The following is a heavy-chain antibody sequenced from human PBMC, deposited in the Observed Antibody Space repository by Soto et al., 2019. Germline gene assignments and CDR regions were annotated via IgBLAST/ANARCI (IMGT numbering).Heavy chain of an antibody. CDR1: GFTVSSNY. D-gene: IGHD6-19*01. J-gene: IGHJ3*02. CDR2: IYSGGST. Sequence: QPGGSLRLSCAASGFTVSSNYMSWVRQAPGKGLEWVSVIYSGGSTYYADSVKGRFTISRDNSKNTLYLQMNSLRAEDTAVYYCARNIYSSGWSNHDAFDIWGQGTMVTVSS. CDR3: ARNIYSSGWSNHDAFDI. V-gene: IGHV3-66*01.